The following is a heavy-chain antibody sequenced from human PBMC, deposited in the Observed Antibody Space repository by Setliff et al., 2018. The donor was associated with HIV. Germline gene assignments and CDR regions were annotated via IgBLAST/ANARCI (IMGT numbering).Heavy chain of an antibody. Sequence: SETLSLTCAVSGDSIGTYSWHWLRQPPGKGLEWIGYIYGSGSTGYNPSLTSRVTMSTDTPNNRFALKLTSVTAADTAVYYCARAGVVEGYYYYYYMDVWGKGTTVTVSS. D-gene: IGHD2-15*01. V-gene: IGHV4-4*09. CDR2: IYGSGST. CDR1: GDSIGTYS. CDR3: ARAGVVEGYYYYYYMDV. J-gene: IGHJ6*03.